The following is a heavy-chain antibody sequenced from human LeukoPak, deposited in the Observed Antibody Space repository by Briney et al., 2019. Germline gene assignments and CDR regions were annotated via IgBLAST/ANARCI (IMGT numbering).Heavy chain of an antibody. CDR3: ARDVLIEYSSSNY. CDR1: GGSISSGGYY. D-gene: IGHD6-6*01. Sequence: PSQTLSLTCTVSGGSISSGGYYWSWIRQPPGKGLEWIGYIYHSGSTYYNPSLKSRVTISVDRSKNQFSLRLSSVTAADTAVYYCARDVLIEYSSSNYWGQGTLVTVSS. CDR2: IYHSGST. J-gene: IGHJ4*02. V-gene: IGHV4-30-2*01.